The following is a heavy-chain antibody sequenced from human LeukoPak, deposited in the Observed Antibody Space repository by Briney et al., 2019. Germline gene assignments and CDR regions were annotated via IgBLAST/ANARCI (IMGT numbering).Heavy chain of an antibody. D-gene: IGHD2-2*01. CDR1: GITFTNAW. CDR2: VKTKGDGGAA. J-gene: IGHJ4*02. CDR3: AKGDCSSTNCYPDY. V-gene: IGHV3-15*01. Sequence: PGGSLRLSCAASGITFTNAWLTWVRQAPGKGLEWVGRVKTKGDGGAADYAAPVKGRFTISRDDSTKTLYLQMNSLRAEDTAVYYCAKGDCSSTNCYPDYWGQGTLVTVSS.